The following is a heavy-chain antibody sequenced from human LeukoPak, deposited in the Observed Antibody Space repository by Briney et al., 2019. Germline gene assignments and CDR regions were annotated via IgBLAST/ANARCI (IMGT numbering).Heavy chain of an antibody. Sequence: PGGSLRLSCAASGFTFSNYYMSWIRQAPGKGLEWVSYISSSGSYTNYADSVKRRFTISRDNAKNSLYLQMNSLRADNTARYYGASAGYCSGTRCYFEYWGQGTLVTVSS. CDR1: GFTFSNYY. J-gene: IGHJ4*02. V-gene: IGHV3-11*03. CDR2: ISSSGSYT. D-gene: IGHD2-15*01. CDR3: ASAGYCSGTRCYFEY.